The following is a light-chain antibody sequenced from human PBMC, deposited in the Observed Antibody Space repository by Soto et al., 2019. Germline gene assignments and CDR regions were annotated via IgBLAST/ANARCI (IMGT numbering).Light chain of an antibody. CDR2: AAS. CDR3: QQSYIEPWGT. V-gene: IGKV1-39*01. CDR1: QNINNY. J-gene: IGKJ1*01. Sequence: DIQMTQSPSSLSASVGDRVTITCRASQNINNYLNWYQQRPGKAPKLLIYAASTLQSGVPSRFSGSGSGTDFTLAISSLQPEDFATYYCQQSYIEPWGTCGLGTRVESK.